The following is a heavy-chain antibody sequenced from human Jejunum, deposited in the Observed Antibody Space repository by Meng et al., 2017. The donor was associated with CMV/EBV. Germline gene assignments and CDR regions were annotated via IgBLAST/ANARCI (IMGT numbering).Heavy chain of an antibody. CDR2: ISSDGVNT. D-gene: IGHD5-24*01. V-gene: IGHV3-64*02. Sequence: FGFTFSYYAMHWVRQAPGKGLEFVSAISSDGVNTYYADSVKGRFTISRDNSKNTMSLQMVSLRTDDMALYYCARDRGRWLQFTPDSWGQGTLVTVSS. CDR1: GFTFSYYA. CDR3: ARDRGRWLQFTPDS. J-gene: IGHJ4*02.